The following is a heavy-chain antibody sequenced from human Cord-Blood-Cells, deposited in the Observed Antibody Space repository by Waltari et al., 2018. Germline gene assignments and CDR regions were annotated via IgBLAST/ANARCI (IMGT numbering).Heavy chain of an antibody. CDR3: EHRRLGGFDY. D-gene: IGHD1-26*01. CDR2: IYWDNDK. V-gene: IGHV2-5*02. CDR1: WFSPSTSGVG. Sequence: QITLKESGPTLVKPTQTLTLTCTFSWFSPSTSGVGVGWIRQPPGKALEWLALIYWDNDKRYSPPLKSRLTITKDTSKNQVVLTMTNMDPVDTATYYCEHRRLGGFDYWGQGTLVTVSS. J-gene: IGHJ4*02.